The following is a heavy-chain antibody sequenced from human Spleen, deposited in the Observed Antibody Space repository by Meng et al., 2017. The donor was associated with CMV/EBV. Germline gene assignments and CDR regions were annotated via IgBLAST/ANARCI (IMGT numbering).Heavy chain of an antibody. CDR3: AKDVTGDPAGVFYYGMDV. D-gene: IGHD6-19*01. Sequence: GESLKISCVASGFTFSTYGLHWVRQAPGKGLEWVAVISYGGSSEYYADSVKGRFTISRDNSKNTLYLQMNSLKPEDTALYYCAKDVTGDPAGVFYYGMDVWGQGTTVTVSS. CDR1: GFTFSTYG. J-gene: IGHJ6*02. V-gene: IGHV3-30-3*01. CDR2: ISYGGSSE.